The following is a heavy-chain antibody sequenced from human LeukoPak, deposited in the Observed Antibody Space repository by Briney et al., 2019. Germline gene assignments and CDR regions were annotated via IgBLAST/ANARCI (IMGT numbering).Heavy chain of an antibody. J-gene: IGHJ5*02. CDR1: GYTFTSYG. D-gene: IGHD3-22*01. Sequence: ASVKVSCKASGYTFTSYGISWVRQAPGQGLEWMGWISAYNGNTNYAQKLQGRVTMTTDTSTSTAYMELRSLRPDDTAVYYCARDHYDDNWFDPWGQGTLVTVSS. V-gene: IGHV1-18*01. CDR3: ARDHYDDNWFDP. CDR2: ISAYNGNT.